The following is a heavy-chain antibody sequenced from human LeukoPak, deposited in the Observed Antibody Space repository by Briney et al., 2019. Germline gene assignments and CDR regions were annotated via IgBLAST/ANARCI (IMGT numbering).Heavy chain of an antibody. CDR2: ISGSGGST. V-gene: IGHV3-23*01. Sequence: GGSLRLSCAASGFTFSSYAMSWVRQAPAKGLEWVSAISGSGGSTYYTDSVKGRFTISRDNSKNTLYLQMNSLRAEDTAIYYCAKRFCSDNSCFFDYWGQGTLVTVSS. J-gene: IGHJ4*02. CDR3: AKRFCSDNSCFFDY. D-gene: IGHD2-15*01. CDR1: GFTFSSYA.